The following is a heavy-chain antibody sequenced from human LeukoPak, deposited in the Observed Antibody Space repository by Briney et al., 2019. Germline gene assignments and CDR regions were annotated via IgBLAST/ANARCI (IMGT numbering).Heavy chain of an antibody. J-gene: IGHJ4*02. CDR3: ARSPYSSSSRYYFDY. Sequence: ASVKVSCKASGYTFTGYYMHWVRQAPGQGLEWMGWINLNSGGTNYAQKFQGRVTMTRDTSTSTAYMELSRLRSDDTAVYYCARSPYSSSSRYYFDYWGQGTLVTVSS. CDR1: GYTFTGYY. V-gene: IGHV1-2*02. CDR2: INLNSGGT. D-gene: IGHD6-6*01.